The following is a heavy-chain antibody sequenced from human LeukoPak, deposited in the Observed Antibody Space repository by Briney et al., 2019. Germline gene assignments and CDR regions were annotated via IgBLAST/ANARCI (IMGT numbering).Heavy chain of an antibody. V-gene: IGHV3-48*04. CDR3: ARVIGSYGDSAY. J-gene: IGHJ4*02. Sequence: GESLRLSCAASGFTFSSYSMNWVRQAPGKGLEWISYITSSSSSMYYADSVKGRFTISRDNAKNSLYLQMNSLRAEDTAVYYCARVIGSYGDSAYWGQGTLVTVSS. CDR1: GFTFSSYS. CDR2: ITSSSSSM. D-gene: IGHD4-17*01.